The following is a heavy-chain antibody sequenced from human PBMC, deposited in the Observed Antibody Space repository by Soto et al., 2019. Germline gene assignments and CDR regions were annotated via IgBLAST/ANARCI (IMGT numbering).Heavy chain of an antibody. D-gene: IGHD4-4*01. V-gene: IGHV3-15*01. Sequence: VGSLRLSCAASGFTFSNAWMSWVRQAPGKGLEWVGRIKSKTDGGTTDYAAPVKGRFTISRDDSKNTLYLQMNSLKTEDTAVYYCTRDYSNYGRLDYWGRGTLVTVSS. CDR1: GFTFSNAW. CDR2: IKSKTDGGTT. J-gene: IGHJ4*02. CDR3: TRDYSNYGRLDY.